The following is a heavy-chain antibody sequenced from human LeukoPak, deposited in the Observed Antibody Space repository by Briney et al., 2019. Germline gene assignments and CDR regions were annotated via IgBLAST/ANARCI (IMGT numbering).Heavy chain of an antibody. V-gene: IGHV1-46*01. J-gene: IGHJ4*02. CDR2: INPSGGST. CDR1: GYTFTSYY. D-gene: IGHD2-15*01. CDR3: ARSVGYCSGGSCYRTTYYFDY. Sequence: ASVKVSCKASGYTFTSYYMHWVRQAPGQGLEWMGIINPSGGSTSYAQKFQGRVTMTRDTSTSTVYMELSSLRSEDTAVYYCARSVGYCSGGSCYRTTYYFDYWGQGTPVTVSS.